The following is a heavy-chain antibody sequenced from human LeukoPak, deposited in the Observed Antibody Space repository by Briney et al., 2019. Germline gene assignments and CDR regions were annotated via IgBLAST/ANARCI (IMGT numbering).Heavy chain of an antibody. V-gene: IGHV1-8*01. J-gene: IGHJ4*02. CDR3: ARGRGWGILDS. CDR1: GYPFTSYD. CDR2: MTPNSEKR. Sequence: ASVKVSCKTSGYPFTSYDIHWVRQAAGHGLEWMSWMTPNSEKRAYAQKFQGRVTMTTNTSIDTAYMELSSLTFDDTAIYYCARGRGWGILDSWGQGHLVTVSS. D-gene: IGHD6-19*01.